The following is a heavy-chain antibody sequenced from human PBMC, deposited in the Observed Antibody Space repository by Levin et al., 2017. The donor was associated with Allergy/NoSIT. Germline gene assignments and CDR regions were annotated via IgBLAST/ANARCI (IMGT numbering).Heavy chain of an antibody. J-gene: IGHJ4*02. CDR3: AAISWLAFDY. V-gene: IGHV3-7*01. Sequence: GGSLRLSCAASGFTFSNFWMSWVRQAPGKGLEWVANIKQDGREKDYVDPVKGRFTISRDNAKNSLYLRMNSVIVEDTAVYYCAAISWLAFDYWGQGTPVTVSS. D-gene: IGHD6-19*01. CDR2: IKQDGREK. CDR1: GFTFSNFW.